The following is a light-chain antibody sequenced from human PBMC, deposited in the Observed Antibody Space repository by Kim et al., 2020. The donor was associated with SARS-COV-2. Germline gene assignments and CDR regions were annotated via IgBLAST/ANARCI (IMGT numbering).Light chain of an antibody. CDR3: QQYGKTPPIT. CDR1: QSVDSRY. J-gene: IGKJ5*01. CDR2: HAS. V-gene: IGKV3-20*01. Sequence: PGEIATLSCRASQSVDSRYFAWYQQKPGQAPRLLLHHASSRATGIPDRFSGSGSETEFTLTISRLEPEDFAIYYCQQYGKTPPITFGEGTRLEIK.